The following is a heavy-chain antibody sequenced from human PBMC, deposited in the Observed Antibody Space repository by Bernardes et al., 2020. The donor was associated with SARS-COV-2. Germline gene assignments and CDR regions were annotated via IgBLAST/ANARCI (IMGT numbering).Heavy chain of an antibody. Sequence: SAPTPVKPTQTLTLTCTFSGFSLSTSGVGVGWIRQPPGKALEWLALIYWDDDKRYSPSLKSRLTITKDTSKNQVVLTMTNMGPVDTATYYCAKRQGCSSTSCYLKFDYWGQGTLVTVSS. CDR2: IYWDDDK. D-gene: IGHD2-2*01. J-gene: IGHJ4*02. CDR3: AKRQGCSSTSCYLKFDY. CDR1: GFSLSTSGVG. V-gene: IGHV2-5*02.